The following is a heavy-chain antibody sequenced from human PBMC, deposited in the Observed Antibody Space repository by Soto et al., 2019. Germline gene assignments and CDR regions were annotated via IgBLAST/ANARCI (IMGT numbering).Heavy chain of an antibody. J-gene: IGHJ6*02. V-gene: IGHV3-30-3*01. CDR2: ISYDGSNK. CDR3: ARDPGYSSGWPIAEGMDV. D-gene: IGHD6-19*01. Sequence: GGSLRLSCAASGFTFSSYAMHWVRQAPGKGLEWVAVISYDGSNKYYADSVKGRFTISRDNSKNTLYLQMNSLRAEDTAVYYCARDPGYSSGWPIAEGMDVWGQGTTVTVSS. CDR1: GFTFSSYA.